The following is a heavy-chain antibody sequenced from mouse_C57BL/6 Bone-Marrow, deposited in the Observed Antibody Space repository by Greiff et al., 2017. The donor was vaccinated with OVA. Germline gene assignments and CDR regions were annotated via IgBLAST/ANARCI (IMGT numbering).Heavy chain of an antibody. V-gene: IGHV2-5*01. D-gene: IGHD2-3*01. CDR1: GFSLTSYG. J-gene: IGHJ4*01. Sequence: QVQLQQSGPGLVQPSQSLSITCTVSGFSLTSYGVHWVRQSPGKGLEWLGVIWRGGSTDYNAAFMSRLSITKANSTSQVFFKMNSLQADDTAIYYCAKNFGYYNYAMDYWGQGTSGTVSS. CDR2: IWRGGST. CDR3: AKNFGYYNYAMDY.